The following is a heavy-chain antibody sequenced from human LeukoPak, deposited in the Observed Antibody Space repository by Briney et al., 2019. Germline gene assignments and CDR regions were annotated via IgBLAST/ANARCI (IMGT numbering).Heavy chain of an antibody. CDR1: GYTFIDYF. CDR2: LNPNNGYT. V-gene: IGHV1-2*06. CDR3: ARDLSSTSNWEFDY. J-gene: IGHJ4*02. D-gene: IGHD7-27*01. Sequence: ASVKVSCKPSGYTFIDYFIHWVRQAPGQGLEWMGRLNPNNGYTFYTEEFQGRVTMTSDTSISTAYMELTGLTSDDTALYYCARDLSSTSNWEFDYWGQGTLVTVSS.